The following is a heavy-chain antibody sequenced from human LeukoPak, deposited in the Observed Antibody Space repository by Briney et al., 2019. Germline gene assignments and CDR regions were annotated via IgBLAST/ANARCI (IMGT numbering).Heavy chain of an antibody. J-gene: IGHJ6*03. D-gene: IGHD6-13*01. CDR2: IYYSGST. Sequence: KPSETLSLTCTVSGGSISSYYWSWIRQPPGKGLEWIGYIYYSGSTNYNPPLKSRVTISVDTSKDQFSLKLSSVTAADTAVYYCARSPRIIAAAGMDYYYYYMDVWGKGTTVTVSS. V-gene: IGHV4-59*01. CDR1: GGSISSYY. CDR3: ARSPRIIAAAGMDYYYYYMDV.